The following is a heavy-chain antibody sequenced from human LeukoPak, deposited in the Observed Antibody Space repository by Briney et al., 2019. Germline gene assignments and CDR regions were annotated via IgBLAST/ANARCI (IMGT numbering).Heavy chain of an antibody. CDR3: ARGTSSSWYALDP. Sequence: SVKVSCKASGGTFSSYAISWVRQAPGQGLEWMGGIIPIFGTANYAQKFQGRVTITADESTSTAYMELRSLRSDDTAVYYCARGTSSSWYALDPWGQGTLVTVSS. CDR2: IIPIFGTA. J-gene: IGHJ5*02. V-gene: IGHV1-69*13. D-gene: IGHD6-13*01. CDR1: GGTFSSYA.